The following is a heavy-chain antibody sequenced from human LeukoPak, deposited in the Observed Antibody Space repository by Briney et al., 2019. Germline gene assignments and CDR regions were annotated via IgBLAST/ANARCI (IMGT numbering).Heavy chain of an antibody. D-gene: IGHD5/OR15-5a*01. J-gene: IGHJ6*03. CDR3: ARDSTNYYYYYMDV. V-gene: IGHV4-4*07. CDR1: GGSISSYY. Sequence: SETLSLTCTVSGGSISSYYWSWIRQPAGKGLEWIGRIYTSGSTNYNPSLKSRVTMSVDTSKNQFSLKLSSVTAADTAVYYCARDSTNYYYYYMDVWGKGTTVTVSS. CDR2: IYTSGST.